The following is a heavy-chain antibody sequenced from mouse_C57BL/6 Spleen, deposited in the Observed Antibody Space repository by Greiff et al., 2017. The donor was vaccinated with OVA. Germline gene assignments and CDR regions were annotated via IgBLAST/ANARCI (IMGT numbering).Heavy chain of an antibody. Sequence: EVKLVESGGGLVKPGGSLKLSCAASGFTFSDYGMHWVRQAPEKGLEWVAYISSGSSTIYYADTVKGRFTISRDNANNTLFLQMTSLRSEDTAMYYCARRRWLESFDYWGQGTTLTVSS. CDR1: GFTFSDYG. J-gene: IGHJ2*01. CDR2: ISSGSSTI. CDR3: ARRRWLESFDY. V-gene: IGHV5-17*01. D-gene: IGHD2-3*01.